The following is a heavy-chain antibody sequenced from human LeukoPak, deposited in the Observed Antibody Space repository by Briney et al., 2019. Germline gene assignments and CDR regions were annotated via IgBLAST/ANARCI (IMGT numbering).Heavy chain of an antibody. CDR2: IYTSGST. J-gene: IGHJ6*03. CDR1: GGSISSYY. CDR3: ARRGYSYGPNYYYYYMDV. V-gene: IGHV4-4*07. D-gene: IGHD5-18*01. Sequence: PSETLSLTCTVSGGSISSYYWSWIRQPAGKGLEWIGRIYTSGSTNYNPSLKSRVTMSVDTSKNQFSLKLSSVTAADTAVYYCARRGYSYGPNYYYYYMDVWGKGTTVTISS.